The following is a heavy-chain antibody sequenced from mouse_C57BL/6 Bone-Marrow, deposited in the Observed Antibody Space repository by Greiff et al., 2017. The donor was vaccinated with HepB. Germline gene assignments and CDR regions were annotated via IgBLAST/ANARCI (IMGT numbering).Heavy chain of an antibody. V-gene: IGHV1-55*01. CDR1: GYTFTSYW. CDR3: ATVGLLRSYAMDY. D-gene: IGHD1-1*01. Sequence: VQLQQSGAELVKPGASVKMSCKASGYTFTSYWITWVKQRPGQGLEWIGDIYPGSGSTNYNEKFKSKATLTVDTSSSTAYMQHSSLTSEDSAVYYCATVGLLRSYAMDYWGQGTSVTVSS. J-gene: IGHJ4*01. CDR2: IYPGSGST.